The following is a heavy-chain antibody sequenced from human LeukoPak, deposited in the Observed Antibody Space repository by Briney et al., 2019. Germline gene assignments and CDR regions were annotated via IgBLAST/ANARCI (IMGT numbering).Heavy chain of an antibody. J-gene: IGHJ5*02. CDR1: GFTFSGST. CDR2: IVVGSGNA. CDR3: ARDMRIVVVPAAGGIDWFDP. D-gene: IGHD2-2*01. Sequence: SVKVSCKASGFTFSGSTMQWVRQARGQRLEWIGWIVVGSGNADYAQKFQERVTITRDMATSTAYMELSSLRSEDTAVYYCARDMRIVVVPAAGGIDWFDPWGQGTLVTVSS. V-gene: IGHV1-58*02.